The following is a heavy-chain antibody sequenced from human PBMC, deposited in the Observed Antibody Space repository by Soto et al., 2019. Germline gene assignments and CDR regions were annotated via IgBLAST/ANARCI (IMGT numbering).Heavy chain of an antibody. Sequence: SETLSLTCTVSGGSINNSSYSWGWIRQPPGKGLEWIGTFYYSGSTYYNPSLKSRVTISVDMSKNQFSLKLSSVTAADTAVYYCAGGRGDYYYAMDVWGQGTTVTVSS. J-gene: IGHJ6*02. V-gene: IGHV4-39*01. CDR3: AGGRGDYYYAMDV. CDR1: GGSINNSSYS. CDR2: FYYSGST. D-gene: IGHD3-10*01.